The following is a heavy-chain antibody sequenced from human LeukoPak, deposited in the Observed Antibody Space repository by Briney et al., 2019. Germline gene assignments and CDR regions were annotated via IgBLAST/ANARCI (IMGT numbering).Heavy chain of an antibody. CDR3: ARAESGGYLVDY. D-gene: IGHD1-26*01. V-gene: IGHV3-7*01. Sequence: PGGSLRLSCAVSGFTFSRYWMNWVRQAPGKGLEWVANIKQDGSEKYYVDSVKGRFTISRDNAKNSLYLQMNSLRAEDTAVYYCARAESGGYLVDYWGQGTLVTVSS. CDR1: GFTFSRYW. CDR2: IKQDGSEK. J-gene: IGHJ4*02.